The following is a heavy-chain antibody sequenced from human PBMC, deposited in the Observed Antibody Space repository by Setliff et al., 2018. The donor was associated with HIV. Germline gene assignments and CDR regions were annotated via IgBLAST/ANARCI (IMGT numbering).Heavy chain of an antibody. Sequence: SETLSLTCAVSGYSISSGYYWSWIRQPPGKGLEWIGSIYHSGSTYYNPSLKSRVTISVDTSKNQFSLKLNSVTAADTAVYFCARLRITMIMMLNYFDYWGQGTLVTVSS. CDR3: ARLRITMIMMLNYFDY. J-gene: IGHJ4*02. CDR2: IYHSGST. CDR1: GYSISSGYY. V-gene: IGHV4-38-2*01. D-gene: IGHD3-22*01.